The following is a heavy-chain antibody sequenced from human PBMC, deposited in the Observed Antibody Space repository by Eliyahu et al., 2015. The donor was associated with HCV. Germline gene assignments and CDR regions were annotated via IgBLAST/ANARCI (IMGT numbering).Heavy chain of an antibody. CDR3: ARARRCSSTSCRICDY. D-gene: IGHD2-2*01. J-gene: IGHJ4*02. Sequence: ELGRFTISRDNSKNTLYLQMGSLRAEDMAVYYCARARRCSSTSCRICDYWGQGTLVTVSS. V-gene: IGHV3-64*01.